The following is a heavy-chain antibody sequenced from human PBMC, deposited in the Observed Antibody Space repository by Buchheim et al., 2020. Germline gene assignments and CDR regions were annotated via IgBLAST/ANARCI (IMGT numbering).Heavy chain of an antibody. J-gene: IGHJ3*02. D-gene: IGHD2-21*02. Sequence: QVQLVESGGGVVQPGRSLRLSCAASGFTFSSYGMHWVRQAPGKGLEWVAVISYDGSNKYYADSVKGRFTISRDNSKNTLYLQMNSLRAEDTAVYYCAKDRGRGDIVVVTAIVIWGQGT. CDR2: ISYDGSNK. CDR3: AKDRGRGDIVVVTAIVI. V-gene: IGHV3-30*18. CDR1: GFTFSSYG.